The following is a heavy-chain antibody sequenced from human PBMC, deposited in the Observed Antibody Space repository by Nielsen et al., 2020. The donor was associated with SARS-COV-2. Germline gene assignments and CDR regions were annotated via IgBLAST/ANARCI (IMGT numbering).Heavy chain of an antibody. V-gene: IGHV3-30-3*01. CDR3: AREGSTMVRGVTVDAFDI. Sequence: GGSLRLSCAASGFTFSSYAMHWVRQAPGKGLEWVAVISYDGSNKYYADSVKGRFTISRDNSKNTLYLQMNSLRAEDTAVYYCAREGSTMVRGVTVDAFDIWGQGTMVTVSS. CDR2: ISYDGSNK. J-gene: IGHJ3*02. CDR1: GFTFSSYA. D-gene: IGHD3-10*01.